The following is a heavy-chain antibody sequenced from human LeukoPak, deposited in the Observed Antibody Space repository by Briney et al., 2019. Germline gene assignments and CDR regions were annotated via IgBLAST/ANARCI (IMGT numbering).Heavy chain of an antibody. D-gene: IGHD3-22*01. CDR3: ARVAYDSSGYYQYYFDY. CDR2: IYYSGST. J-gene: IGHJ4*02. CDR1: GGSISSGDYY. V-gene: IGHV4-30-4*08. Sequence: SETLSLTCTVSGGSISSGDYYWSWIRQPPGKGLEWIGYIYYSGSTYYNPSLKSRVTISVDTSKNQFSLKLSSVTAADTAVYYCARVAYDSSGYYQYYFDYWGQGTLATVSS.